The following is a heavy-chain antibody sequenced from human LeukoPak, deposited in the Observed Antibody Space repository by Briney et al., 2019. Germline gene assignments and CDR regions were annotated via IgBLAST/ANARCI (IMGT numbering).Heavy chain of an antibody. CDR1: GGSISGYY. CDR3: ARYGVYRGMDV. D-gene: IGHD5-12*01. J-gene: IGHJ6*02. Sequence: SETLSLTCTVSGGSISGYYWSWIRQPPGKGLEWMAYMYYSGITSYNPSLKGRVTISVDTSKNQFSLKLSSVTAADTAVYYCARYGVYRGMDVWGQGTTVTVSS. V-gene: IGHV4-59*01. CDR2: MYYSGIT.